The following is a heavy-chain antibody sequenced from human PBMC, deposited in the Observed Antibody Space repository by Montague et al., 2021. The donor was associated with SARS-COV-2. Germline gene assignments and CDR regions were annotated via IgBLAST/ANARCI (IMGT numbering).Heavy chain of an antibody. CDR3: ARDSRTDFDWLFPDSGSYYYYMDV. CDR2: IYYSGRT. V-gene: IGHV4-59*01. D-gene: IGHD3-9*01. J-gene: IGHJ6*03. CDR1: GGSISSYY. Sequence: SETLSLTCTVSGGSISSYYWSWIRQPPGKGLEWIGYIYYSGRTNYNPSLKSRVTISVDTPKNQFSLKLSSVTAADTAVYYCARDSRTDFDWLFPDSGSYYYYMDVWGKGTTVTVSS.